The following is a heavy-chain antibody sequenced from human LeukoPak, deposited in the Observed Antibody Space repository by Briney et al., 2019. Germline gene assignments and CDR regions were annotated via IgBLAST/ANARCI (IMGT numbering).Heavy chain of an antibody. J-gene: IGHJ3*02. CDR1: GFTFSSYS. D-gene: IGHD3-10*01. CDR3: AKDRALGELPTAFDI. V-gene: IGHV3-48*04. Sequence: PGGSLRLSCAASGFTFSSYSMNWVRQAPGKGLEWVSYISISSRTIYYADSVKGRFTISRDNAKNSLYLQMNSPRSEDTAVYYCAKDRALGELPTAFDIWGQGTMVTVSS. CDR2: ISISSRTI.